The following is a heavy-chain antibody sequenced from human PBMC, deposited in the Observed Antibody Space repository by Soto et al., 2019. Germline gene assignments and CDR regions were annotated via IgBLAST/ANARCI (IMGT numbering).Heavy chain of an antibody. D-gene: IGHD1-26*01. J-gene: IGHJ5*02. CDR1: ADTFPSYY. Sequence: ASVKVSGKAPADTFPSYYIHWVRQASGHGLEWMGIINPNGGRTRFTQTFQGRITMTRNTSTSAVYMELRSLRSEYTAIYYCARSSARMCGCIIVGANWLGPRAQ. CDR2: INPNGGRT. CDR3: ARSSARMCGCIIVGANWLGP. V-gene: IGHV1-46*01.